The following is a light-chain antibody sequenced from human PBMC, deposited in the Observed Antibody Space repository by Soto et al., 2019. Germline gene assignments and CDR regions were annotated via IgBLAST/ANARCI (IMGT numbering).Light chain of an antibody. J-gene: IGKJ3*01. CDR2: SAS. Sequence: DSHMTQSPSSLSASVGDRVTITCRASQGIGKSLAWFQPRPGKPPKLLIHSASTLYSGIPSRFRGSGSGTDFTLTISSLQPEDFAVYFCQKYNFAPFTFGPGTRVDI. CDR3: QKYNFAPFT. CDR1: QGIGKS. V-gene: IGKV1-27*01.